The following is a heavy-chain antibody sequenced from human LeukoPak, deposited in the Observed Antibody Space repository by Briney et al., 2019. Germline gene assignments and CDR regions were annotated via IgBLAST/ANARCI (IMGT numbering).Heavy chain of an antibody. CDR1: GGSISSGSYY. Sequence: PSETLSLTCTVSGGSISSGSYYWSWIRQPAGKGLEWIGRIYTSGSTNYNPSLKSRVTISVDTSKNQFSLKLSSVTAADTAVYYCARGVVTATLRYYYYGMDVWGQGTTVTVSS. CDR2: IYTSGST. CDR3: ARGVVTATLRYYYYGMDV. J-gene: IGHJ6*02. V-gene: IGHV4-61*02. D-gene: IGHD2-21*02.